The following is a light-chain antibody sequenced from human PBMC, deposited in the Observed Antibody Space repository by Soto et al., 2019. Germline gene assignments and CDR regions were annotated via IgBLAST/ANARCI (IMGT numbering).Light chain of an antibody. CDR3: QQYNSYSET. J-gene: IGKJ1*01. V-gene: IGKV1-5*03. CDR1: QSISSW. CDR2: KAS. Sequence: DIQMTQSPCTISPSXGHRFAIAXXASQSISSWLAWYQQKPGKAPKLLIYKASSLESGVPSRFSGSGSGTEFTLTISSLQPDDFATYYCQQYNSYSETFGQGTKVDIK.